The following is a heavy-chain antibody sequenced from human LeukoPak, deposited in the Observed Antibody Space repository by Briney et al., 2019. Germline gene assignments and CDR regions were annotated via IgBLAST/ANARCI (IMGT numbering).Heavy chain of an antibody. CDR2: INHSGST. CDR3: ARVVTYYYGSGSYHFDY. D-gene: IGHD3-10*01. CDR1: GGSFSGYY. J-gene: IGHJ4*02. Sequence: SETLSLTCAVYGGSFSGYYWSWIRQPPGKGLEWIGEINHSGSTNYNPSLKSRVTISVDTSKNQFSLKLSSVTAADTAVYYCARVVTYYYGSGSYHFDYWGQGTLVTVSS. V-gene: IGHV4-34*01.